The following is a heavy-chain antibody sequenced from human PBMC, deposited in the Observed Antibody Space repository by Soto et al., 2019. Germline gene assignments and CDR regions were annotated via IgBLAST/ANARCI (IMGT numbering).Heavy chain of an antibody. D-gene: IGHD6-13*01. CDR3: GRASSSWHIDY. CDR2: IYYSGST. V-gene: IGHV4-59*01. Sequence: SETLSLTCTVSGGSISSYYWSWIRQPPGKGLEWIGYIYYSGSTNYNPSLKSRVTISVDTSKNQFSLKLSSVTAADTAVYYCGRASSSWHIDYWGQGTLVTVSS. CDR1: GGSISSYY. J-gene: IGHJ4*02.